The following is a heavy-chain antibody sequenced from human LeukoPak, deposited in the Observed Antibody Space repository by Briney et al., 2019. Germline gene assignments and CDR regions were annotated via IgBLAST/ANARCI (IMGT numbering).Heavy chain of an antibody. V-gene: IGHV1-8*02. J-gene: IGHJ4*02. D-gene: IGHD3-10*01. CDR2: MNPNSGNT. CDR3: ARVARITMVRGVFGY. Sequence: ASVKVSCKASGYTFTGYYMHWVRQAPGQGLEWMGWMNPNSGNTGYAQKFQGRVTMTRNTSISTAYMELSSLRSEDTAVYYCARVARITMVRGVFGYWGQGTLVTVSS. CDR1: GYTFTGYY.